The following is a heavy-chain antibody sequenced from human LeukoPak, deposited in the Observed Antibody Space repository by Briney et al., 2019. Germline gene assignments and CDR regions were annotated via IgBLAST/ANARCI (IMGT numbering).Heavy chain of an antibody. Sequence: PGGSLRLSCAASGFTFVAYGMTWVRQAPGKGLEWVSGINWNGGTTGYADSVKGRFTISRDNAKNSLYLQMSSLRAEDTALYHCARTRYSGSYGGADYWGQGTLVTVSS. CDR1: GFTFVAYG. CDR2: INWNGGTT. D-gene: IGHD1-26*01. J-gene: IGHJ4*02. V-gene: IGHV3-20*01. CDR3: ARTRYSGSYGGADY.